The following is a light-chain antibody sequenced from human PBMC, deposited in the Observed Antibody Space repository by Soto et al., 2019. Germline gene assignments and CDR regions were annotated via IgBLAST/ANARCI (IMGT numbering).Light chain of an antibody. V-gene: IGKV3-20*01. J-gene: IGKJ1*01. CDR1: QSVSSY. Sequence: EIVLTQSPGTLSFSPGERATLFCRASQSVSSYLAWYQQKPGQAPRLLIYGASSRATGIPDRFSGSGSGTDFTLTISRLEPEDFAVYYCQQYGSPSRTFGQGTKVEI. CDR2: GAS. CDR3: QQYGSPSRT.